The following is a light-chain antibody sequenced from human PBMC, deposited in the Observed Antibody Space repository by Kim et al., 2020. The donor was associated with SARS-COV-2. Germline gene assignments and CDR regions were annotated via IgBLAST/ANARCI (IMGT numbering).Light chain of an antibody. CDR3: TSYTSTITWV. J-gene: IGLJ3*02. V-gene: IGLV2-14*03. CDR2: GVS. Sequence: QSALTQPASVSGSPGQSITISCTGTSSDIGGYNFVSWFQQHTDTAPKLMIYGVSKRPSGVSNRFSGSKSGNTASLTISGLQAEDEADYYCTSYTSTITWVFGGGTQLTVL. CDR1: SSDIGGYNF.